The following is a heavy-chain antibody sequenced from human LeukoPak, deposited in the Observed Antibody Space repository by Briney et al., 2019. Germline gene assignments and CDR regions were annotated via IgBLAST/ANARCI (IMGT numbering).Heavy chain of an antibody. V-gene: IGHV3-30*02. D-gene: IGHD6-13*01. CDR3: ARDGGWQELVYYFDY. CDR2: IRYDGSNK. J-gene: IGHJ4*02. Sequence: PGGSLRLSCAASGFTFSSYGMHWVRQAPGKGLEWVAFIRYDGSNKYYADSVKGRFTISRDNSKNTLYLQMNSLRAEDTAVYYCARDGGWQELVYYFDYWGQGTLVTVSS. CDR1: GFTFSSYG.